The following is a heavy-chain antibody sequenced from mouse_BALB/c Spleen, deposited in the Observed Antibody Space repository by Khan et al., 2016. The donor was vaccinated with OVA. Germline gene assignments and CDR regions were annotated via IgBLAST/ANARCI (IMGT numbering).Heavy chain of an antibody. CDR2: INPRSSYT. CDR3: ARGTKAYTMDY. Sequence: QVQLQQSGAELARPGASVKMSCKASGYTFTSNTMHWVKQRPGQGLEWIGYINPRSSYTNYNQKFKDKATLTADKSSSTAYMQLSSLTSEDSAFYYCARGTKAYTMDYWGQGTSVTGSS. V-gene: IGHV1-4*01. J-gene: IGHJ4*01. D-gene: IGHD2-14*01. CDR1: GYTFTSNT.